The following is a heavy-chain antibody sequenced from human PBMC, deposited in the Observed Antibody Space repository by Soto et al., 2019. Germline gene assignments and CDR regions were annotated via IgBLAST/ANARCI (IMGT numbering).Heavy chain of an antibody. CDR1: GGSISSGYYY. J-gene: IGHJ3*02. V-gene: IGHV4-30-4*01. Sequence: QVQLQESGPGLVKPSQTLSLTCTVSGGSISSGYYYWSWIRQPPGKGLEWIAYIFYTGSTYYNPSLKSRVSISVDTSKNQFSLKLRSVTAADTAVYYCARPKDYGDFLHYFYIWGQGTIVTVSS. CDR2: IFYTGST. D-gene: IGHD4-17*01. CDR3: ARPKDYGDFLHYFYI.